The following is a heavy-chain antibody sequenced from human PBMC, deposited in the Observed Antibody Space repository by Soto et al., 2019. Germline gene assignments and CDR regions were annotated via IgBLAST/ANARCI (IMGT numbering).Heavy chain of an antibody. D-gene: IGHD2-21*02. J-gene: IGHJ4*02. CDR3: ARWGLVTSAFDY. V-gene: IGHV4-31*03. Sequence: SETLSLTCTVSGGSISSGGYYWSWIRQHPGKGLEWIGYIYYSGSTYYNPSLKSRVTISVDTSKNQFSLKLSSVTAADTAVYYCARWGLVTSAFDYWGQGTLVTVSS. CDR1: GGSISSGGYY. CDR2: IYYSGST.